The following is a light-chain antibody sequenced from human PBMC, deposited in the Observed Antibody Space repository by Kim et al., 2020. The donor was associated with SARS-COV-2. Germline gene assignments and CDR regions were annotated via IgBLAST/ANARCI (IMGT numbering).Light chain of an antibody. Sequence: EIVLTQSPATLSLSPGERATLSCRASQRLITYLAWYQQKPVQAPRLLIYDASNRATGIPARFGGSGSGTDFTLTISSLEPEDFAVYYCQQRANWPPTFGQGTKVDIK. CDR3: QQRANWPPT. CDR1: QRLITY. CDR2: DAS. J-gene: IGKJ1*01. V-gene: IGKV3-11*01.